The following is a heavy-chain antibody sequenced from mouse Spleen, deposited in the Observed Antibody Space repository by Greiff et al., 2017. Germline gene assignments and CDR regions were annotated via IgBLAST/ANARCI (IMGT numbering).Heavy chain of an antibody. V-gene: IGHV1-22*01. CDR3: ARGRVRITNAIDY. D-gene: IGHD2-4*01. Sequence: VQLKQSGPELVKPGASVKMSCKASGYTFTDYNMHWVKQSHGKSLEWIGYINPNNGGTSYNQKFKGKATLTVNKSSSTAYMELRSLTSGDSAVYYCARGRVRITNAIDYWGQGTSVTVSS. CDR1: GYTFTDYN. J-gene: IGHJ4*01. CDR2: INPNNGGT.